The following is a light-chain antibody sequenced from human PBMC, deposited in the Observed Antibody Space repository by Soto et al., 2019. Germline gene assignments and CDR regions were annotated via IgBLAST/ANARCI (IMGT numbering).Light chain of an antibody. V-gene: IGKV3-15*01. CDR3: QQYNEWSLT. J-gene: IGKJ4*01. CDR2: HAS. Sequence: EIVMTQSPATLSVSPGEIATLSCRASQSVSNNLAWYQQKPGQAPRLLIYHASTGATGIPARFSGSGSGTELTLSISSVQSEDFAVYYCQQYNEWSLTFGGETNVEIK. CDR1: QSVSNN.